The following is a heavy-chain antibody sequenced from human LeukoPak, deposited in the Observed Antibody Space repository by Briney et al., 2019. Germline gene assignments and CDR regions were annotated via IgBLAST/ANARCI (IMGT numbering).Heavy chain of an antibody. J-gene: IGHJ4*02. CDR3: ARDDDCSSTSCYSDFDY. V-gene: IGHV1-69*01. D-gene: IGHD2-2*01. CDR2: IIPIFGTA. Sequence: SVKVSCMASGGRFSSYAIIWVQQAPGQGLEWMGGIIPIFGTANYAQEFQGRVTITADESTRTAYMELSSLGSEDTAVYYCARDDDCSSTSCYSDFDYWGQGTLVTVSS. CDR1: GGRFSSYA.